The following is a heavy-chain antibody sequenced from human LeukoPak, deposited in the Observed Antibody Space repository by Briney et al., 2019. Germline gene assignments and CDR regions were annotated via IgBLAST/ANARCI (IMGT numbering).Heavy chain of an antibody. CDR1: GGSFSGYY. V-gene: IGHV4-34*01. D-gene: IGHD3-9*01. Sequence: SETLSLTCAVYGGSFSGYYWSWIRQLPGKGLEWIGEINHSGSTNYNPSLKSRVTISVDTSKNQFSLKLSSVTAADTAVYYCARGPGYDILTGTKPRYYGMDVWGKGTTVTVSS. J-gene: IGHJ6*04. CDR2: INHSGST. CDR3: ARGPGYDILTGTKPRYYGMDV.